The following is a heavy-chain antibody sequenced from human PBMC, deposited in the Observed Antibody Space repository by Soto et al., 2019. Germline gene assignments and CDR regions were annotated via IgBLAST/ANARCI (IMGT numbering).Heavy chain of an antibody. CDR3: AKNRHDFWSGYYSPRPVGGVWFDP. V-gene: IGHV3-23*01. CDR1: GFTFSSYA. Sequence: GGSLRLSCAASGFTFSSYALSWVRQAPGKGLEWVSGISGGGGTTYYADSVKGRFTISRDNSKNTLYLQMNSLRAEDTAVYYCAKNRHDFWSGYYSPRPVGGVWFDPRGQGTLVTVSS. D-gene: IGHD3-3*01. CDR2: ISGGGGTT. J-gene: IGHJ5*02.